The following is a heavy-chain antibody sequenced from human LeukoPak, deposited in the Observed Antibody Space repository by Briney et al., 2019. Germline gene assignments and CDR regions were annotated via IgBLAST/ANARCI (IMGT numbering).Heavy chain of an antibody. D-gene: IGHD3-16*01. CDR3: ARPGRGTAY. J-gene: IGHJ4*02. V-gene: IGHV3-7*01. Sequence: GGSLRLSCAASGSTFSSYWMSWVRQAPGKGLEWLANIKQDGSEEYYVDSVRGRFTISRDNAKNSLYLQMNSLRVEDTAVYYCARPGRGTAYWGQGTLVTVSS. CDR2: IKQDGSEE. CDR1: GSTFSSYW.